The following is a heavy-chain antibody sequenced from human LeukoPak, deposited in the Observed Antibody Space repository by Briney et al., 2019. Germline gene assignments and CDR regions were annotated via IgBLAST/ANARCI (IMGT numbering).Heavy chain of an antibody. Sequence: ASVKVSCKASGYTFTSYGISWVRQAPGQGLEWMGWISAYNGNTNYAQKLQGRVTMTTDTSTSTAYMELRSLRSDDTAVYYCARAKWELEKMDYWGQVILVTVSS. J-gene: IGHJ4*02. CDR2: ISAYNGNT. D-gene: IGHD1-26*01. CDR3: ARAKWELEKMDY. V-gene: IGHV1-18*01. CDR1: GYTFTSYG.